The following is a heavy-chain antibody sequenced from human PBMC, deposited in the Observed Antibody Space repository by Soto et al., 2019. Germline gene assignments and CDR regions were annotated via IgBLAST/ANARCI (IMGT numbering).Heavy chain of an antibody. CDR2: ISTTSFTI. Sequence: AGGSLRLSXAASGFSFSTYDMDWVRQAPGKAPEWIAHISTTSFTIYYADSVKGRFTISRDNVRNSLYLEMNSLRAEDTALYYCAKYAGRDGYLDYWGQGTLVTVSS. D-gene: IGHD2-2*01. CDR1: GFSFSTYD. J-gene: IGHJ4*02. CDR3: AKYAGRDGYLDY. V-gene: IGHV3-48*01.